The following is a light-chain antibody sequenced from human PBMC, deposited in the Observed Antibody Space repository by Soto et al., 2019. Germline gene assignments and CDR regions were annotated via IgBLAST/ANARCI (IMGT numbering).Light chain of an antibody. J-gene: IGKJ2*01. Sequence: EIELTQSPASLSLSPGERATLSCRASQSVGSYLAWYQQKPGQAPRLLIYASSNRPTGIPARFSGSGSGIDFPLTSSSLEPEYVAFYYCQPHSNWYTFGEGTKLEIK. CDR1: QSVGSY. CDR2: ASS. CDR3: QPHSNWYT. V-gene: IGKV3-11*01.